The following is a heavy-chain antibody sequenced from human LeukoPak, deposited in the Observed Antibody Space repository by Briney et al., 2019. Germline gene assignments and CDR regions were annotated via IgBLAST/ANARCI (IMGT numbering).Heavy chain of an antibody. V-gene: IGHV4-59*01. J-gene: IGHJ4*02. Sequence: PSETLPLTCTVSGGSISSYYWSWIRQPPGKGLEWIGYIYYSGSTNYNPSLKSRVTMSVDTSKNQFSLRLSSVTAADTAVYYCAREGDSSGWYFDYWGQGTLVTVSS. CDR3: AREGDSSGWYFDY. D-gene: IGHD6-19*01. CDR2: IYYSGST. CDR1: GGSISSYY.